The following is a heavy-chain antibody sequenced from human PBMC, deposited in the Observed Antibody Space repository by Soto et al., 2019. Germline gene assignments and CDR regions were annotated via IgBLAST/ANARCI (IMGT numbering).Heavy chain of an antibody. CDR1: GYTFTGYY. CDR2: INPNSGGT. D-gene: IGHD2-15*01. Sequence: ASVKVSCKASGYTFTGYYMHWVRQAPGQGLEWMGWINPNSGGTNYAQKFQGRVTMTRDTSISTAYMELSRLRSDDTAVYYCVAPTPPANLGDSDYWGQGTPVTVSS. V-gene: IGHV1-2*02. J-gene: IGHJ4*02. CDR3: VAPTPPANLGDSDY.